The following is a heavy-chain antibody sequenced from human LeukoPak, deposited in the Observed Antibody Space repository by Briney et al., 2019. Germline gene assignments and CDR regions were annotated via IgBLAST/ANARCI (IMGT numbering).Heavy chain of an antibody. J-gene: IGHJ3*02. CDR1: GFTFSSYA. Sequence: GGSLRLSCVASGFTFSSYALHWLRQAPGKGLEWVAVISADGTEKYYADSVKGRFTMSRDNSQNTLYPQMNSLRTEDTAVYYCARDAPYSGGCCAFDIWGQGTMVTVSS. D-gene: IGHD6-19*01. CDR3: ARDAPYSGGCCAFDI. V-gene: IGHV3-30-3*01. CDR2: ISADGTEK.